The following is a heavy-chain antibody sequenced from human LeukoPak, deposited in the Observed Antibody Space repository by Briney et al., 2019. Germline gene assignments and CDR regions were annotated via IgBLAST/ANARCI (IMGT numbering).Heavy chain of an antibody. CDR3: ARRATPSPHFDY. Sequence: GSLRLSRSASGFTLNNYAMSWVRQAPGKGLEWVSAISDSGASTYYADSVKGRFTISRDNSKNTLYLQMNSLRAEDTAIYYCARRATPSPHFDYWGQGTLVTVSS. V-gene: IGHV3-23*01. J-gene: IGHJ4*02. CDR1: GFTLNNYA. CDR2: ISDSGAST. D-gene: IGHD1-14*01.